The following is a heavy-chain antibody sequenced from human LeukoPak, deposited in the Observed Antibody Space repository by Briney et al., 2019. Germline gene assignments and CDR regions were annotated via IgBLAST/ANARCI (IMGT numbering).Heavy chain of an antibody. J-gene: IGHJ4*02. CDR3: ALLTPSEAIDSKRGGY. V-gene: IGHV3-48*01. D-gene: IGHD3-22*01. Sequence: GGSLRLSCAASGFTFSSYSMNWVRQAPGKGLEWVSYISSSSSTIYYADSVKGRFTISRDNAKNSLYLQMNSLRAEDTAVYYCALLTPSEAIDSKRGGYWGQGTLVTVSS. CDR2: ISSSSSTI. CDR1: GFTFSSYS.